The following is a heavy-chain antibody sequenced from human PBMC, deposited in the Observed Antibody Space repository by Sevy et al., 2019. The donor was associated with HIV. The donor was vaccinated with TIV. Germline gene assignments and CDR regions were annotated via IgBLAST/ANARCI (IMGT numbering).Heavy chain of an antibody. D-gene: IGHD3-10*01. CDR1: GYSITSGYL. V-gene: IGHV4-38-2*01. CDR2: VFHSGNT. Sequence: SETLSLTCAVSGYSITSGYLWGWIRQPPGKGLEWIGSVFHSGNTYYNPSLNSRVIISVDTSKNQFSLKLNSVTAADTAVYYCVRHSHGSGTYYVPFDSWGQGTLVTVSS. J-gene: IGHJ4*02. CDR3: VRHSHGSGTYYVPFDS.